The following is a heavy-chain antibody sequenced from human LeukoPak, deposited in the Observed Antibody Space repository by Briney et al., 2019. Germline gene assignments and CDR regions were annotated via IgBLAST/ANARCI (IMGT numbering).Heavy chain of an antibody. CDR2: ISYTSETT. J-gene: IGHJ4*02. CDR1: GFTFSSYS. D-gene: IGHD1-26*01. Sequence: PGGSLRLSCAASGFTFSSYSLTWVRQAPGKGLEWVSYISYTSETTSYAHSVKGRFTTSRDYAQSSLYLQMNSLRAEDTAVYYCARVARGNYYHFDSWGRGTLVTVSS. CDR3: ARVARGNYYHFDS. V-gene: IGHV3-48*04.